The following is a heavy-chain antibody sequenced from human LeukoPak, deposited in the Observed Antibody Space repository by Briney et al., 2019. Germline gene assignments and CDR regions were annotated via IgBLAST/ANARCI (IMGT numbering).Heavy chain of an antibody. CDR3: AKDLGSSWYGGMGY. Sequence: NPGGSLRLSCAASGFTFSSYAMSWVRQVPGKGLEWVSAISGSGGSTYYADSVKGRFTISRDNAKNTLYLQMNSLRAEDTAVYYCAKDLGSSWYGGMGYWGQGTLVTVSS. CDR1: GFTFSSYA. CDR2: ISGSGGST. J-gene: IGHJ4*02. D-gene: IGHD6-13*01. V-gene: IGHV3-23*01.